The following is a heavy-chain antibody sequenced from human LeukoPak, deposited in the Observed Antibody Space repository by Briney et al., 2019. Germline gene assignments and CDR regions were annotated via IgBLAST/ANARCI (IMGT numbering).Heavy chain of an antibody. J-gene: IGHJ4*02. CDR1: GSTFSNYE. CDR2: ISTSGSTI. Sequence: GGSLRLSCAASGSTFSNYEVNWVRQAPGEGLEWVSYISTSGSTIYYADSVKGRFTISRDNAKNSVYLQMNSLRAEDTAVYYCATGTIYYWGQGALVTVPS. CDR3: ATGTIYY. V-gene: IGHV3-48*03. D-gene: IGHD1-1*01.